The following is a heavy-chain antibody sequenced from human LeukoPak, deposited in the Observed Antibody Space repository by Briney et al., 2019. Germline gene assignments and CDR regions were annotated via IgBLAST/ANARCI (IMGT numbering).Heavy chain of an antibody. V-gene: IGHV4-59*08. Sequence: PSETLSLTCTVSGGSISSYYWSWIRQPPGKGLEWIGYIYYSGSTNYNPSLKSRVTISVDTSKNQFSLKLSSVTAADTAVYYCARRYYGSGSYYFDYWGQGTLVTVSS. D-gene: IGHD3-10*01. CDR1: GGSISSYY. CDR3: ARRYYGSGSYYFDY. J-gene: IGHJ4*02. CDR2: IYYSGST.